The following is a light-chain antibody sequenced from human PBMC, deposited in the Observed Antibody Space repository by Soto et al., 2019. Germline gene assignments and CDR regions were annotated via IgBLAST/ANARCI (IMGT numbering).Light chain of an antibody. CDR2: DAS. V-gene: IGKV1-39*01. J-gene: IGKJ5*01. CDR3: QQSYMDPIT. Sequence: DIQMTQSPSSLSASVGNRVTITCRASQSISTYLNWYQKKPGKAPNLLIYDASRLQSGVPSRFSGSGCGTDFTLSISSVQPDDFATYFCQQSYMDPITFGQGTQLEI. CDR1: QSISTY.